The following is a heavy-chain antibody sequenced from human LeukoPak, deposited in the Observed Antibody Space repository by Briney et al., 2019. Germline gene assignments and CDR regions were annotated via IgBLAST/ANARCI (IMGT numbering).Heavy chain of an antibody. Sequence: SETLSLTCTVSGGSISNTSPYWGWIRQPPGQGLEWIGSIYYSGTTYSNPSLMGRVTLSVDTSRNQFSLRLRSVTAADTGFYYCALAAGYWGWFDPRGQGTLVTVSS. CDR1: GGSISNTSPY. V-gene: IGHV4-39*07. J-gene: IGHJ5*02. CDR3: ALAAGYWGWFDP. D-gene: IGHD3-9*01. CDR2: IYYSGTT.